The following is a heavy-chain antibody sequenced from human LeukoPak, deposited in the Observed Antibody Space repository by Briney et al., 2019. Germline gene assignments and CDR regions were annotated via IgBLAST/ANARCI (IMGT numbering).Heavy chain of an antibody. CDR3: ARDYCGGDCFPDY. V-gene: IGHV1-2*06. Sequence: APVKVSCKASGYTFTGYYVHWVRQAPGQGLEWMGRINPNSGDTNYAQKFQGRVTMTRDTSISTAYMELSRLRSDDTAVYYCARDYCGGDCFPDYWGQGTLVTVSS. D-gene: IGHD2-21*02. CDR1: GYTFTGYY. J-gene: IGHJ4*02. CDR2: INPNSGDT.